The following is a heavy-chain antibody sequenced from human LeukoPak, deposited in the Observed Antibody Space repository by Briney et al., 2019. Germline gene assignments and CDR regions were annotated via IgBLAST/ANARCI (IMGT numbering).Heavy chain of an antibody. CDR3: ARGNVGYCSSTSCLDYYYYYMDV. CDR2: IYTSGST. J-gene: IGHJ6*03. D-gene: IGHD2-2*01. Sequence: PSETLSLTCTVSGGSISSYYWSWLRQPAGKGLEWIGRIYTSGSTNYNPSLKSRVTISVDTSKNQFSLKLSSVTAADTAVYYCARGNVGYCSSTSCLDYYYYYMDVWGKGTTVTVSS. CDR1: GGSISSYY. V-gene: IGHV4-4*07.